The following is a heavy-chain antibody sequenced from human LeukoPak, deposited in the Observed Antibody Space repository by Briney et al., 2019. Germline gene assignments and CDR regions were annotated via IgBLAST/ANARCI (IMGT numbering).Heavy chain of an antibody. CDR1: GYTFTGYY. V-gene: IGHV1-2*02. Sequence: ASVKVSCKASGYTFTGYYMHWVRQAPGQGLEWMGWINPNSGGTNYAQKFQGRVTITRDTSISTAYMELSRLRSDDTAVYYCARDSSNYYDSSGYWPNAFDIWGQGTMVTVSS. CDR2: INPNSGGT. CDR3: ARDSSNYYDSSGYWPNAFDI. D-gene: IGHD3-22*01. J-gene: IGHJ3*02.